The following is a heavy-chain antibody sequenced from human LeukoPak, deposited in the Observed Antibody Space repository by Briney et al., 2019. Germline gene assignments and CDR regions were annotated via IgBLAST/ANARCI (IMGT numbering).Heavy chain of an antibody. CDR3: ARGSTLVTPRFDY. J-gene: IGHJ4*02. Sequence: SETLSLTCAVYGGSFSGYYWSWIRQPPGKGLEWIGEINHSGSTNYNPSLKSRVTISVDTSKNQFSLKLSSVTAADTAVHYCARGSTLVTPRFDYWGQGTLVTVSS. CDR1: GGSFSGYY. V-gene: IGHV4-34*01. D-gene: IGHD4-23*01. CDR2: INHSGST.